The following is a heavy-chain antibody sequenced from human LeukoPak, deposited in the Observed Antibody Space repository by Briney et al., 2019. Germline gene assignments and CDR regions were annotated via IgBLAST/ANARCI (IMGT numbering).Heavy chain of an antibody. CDR3: ARDWRTTSFDC. CDR1: GFTFSSFG. Sequence: GRSLRLSCAASGFTFSSFGMHWVRQAPGKGLEWVAIIWYDGSQLYYADSVKGRFTISRDDSKNTLYLQMNRLRDEDTAVYYCARDWRTTSFDCWGQGTLVTVSS. V-gene: IGHV3-33*01. CDR2: IWYDGSQL. J-gene: IGHJ4*02. D-gene: IGHD3-3*01.